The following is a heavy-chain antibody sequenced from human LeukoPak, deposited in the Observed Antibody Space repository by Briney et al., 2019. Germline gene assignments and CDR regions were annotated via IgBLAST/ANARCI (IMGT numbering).Heavy chain of an antibody. J-gene: IGHJ4*02. D-gene: IGHD3-3*01. Sequence: QSGGSLRLSCVGSGFIFRSYAVTWVRQAPGKGLEWVSSITANGDATYYADSEKGRFTISRDNSKNSLYLQMSSLRAEDTAGYYCATFGVIVRNDYLDYWGRGALVAVSS. CDR2: ITANGDAT. CDR1: GFIFRSYA. CDR3: ATFGVIVRNDYLDY. V-gene: IGHV3-23*01.